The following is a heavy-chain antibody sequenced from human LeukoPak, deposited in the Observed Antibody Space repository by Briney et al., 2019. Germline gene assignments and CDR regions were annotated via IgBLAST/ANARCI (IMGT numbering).Heavy chain of an antibody. CDR2: ISGGGGST. Sequence: GGSLRLSCAASGFTFSNYVMSWVRQAPGKGLEWVSAISGGGGSTYYADSVKGRFTISRDNSKNTLYLQMNSLRAEDTAVYYCAKGLRGTPVDYWGQGTLVTVSS. CDR1: GFTFSNYV. V-gene: IGHV3-23*01. CDR3: AKGLRGTPVDY. D-gene: IGHD1-1*01. J-gene: IGHJ4*02.